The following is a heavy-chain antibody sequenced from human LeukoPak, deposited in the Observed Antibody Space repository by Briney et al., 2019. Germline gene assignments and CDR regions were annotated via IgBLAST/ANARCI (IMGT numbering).Heavy chain of an antibody. CDR3: ARVIQLTYMDV. J-gene: IGHJ6*03. CDR1: GFSVSSNF. V-gene: IGHV3-53*01. CDR2: IYSGGST. D-gene: IGHD3-16*01. Sequence: GGSLRLSCAASGFSVSSNFMSWVRQAPGKGLEWVSIIYSGGSTHYADSVKGRFTISRDNSKNTLFLQMNSLRAEDTAVYFCARVIQLTYMDVWGKGTTVTVSS.